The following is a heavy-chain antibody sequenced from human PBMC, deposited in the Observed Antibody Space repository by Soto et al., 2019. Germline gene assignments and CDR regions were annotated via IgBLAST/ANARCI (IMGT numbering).Heavy chain of an antibody. V-gene: IGHV4-59*01. Sequence: QVQLQESGPGLVKPSETLSLTCAVSGGSISSYYWSWIRQPPGKGLEWVGYIYYSGSSKYNPSLTSGVTISVDTSKNQFSLKLSSVTAADTAVYYCARREGQLAAFDIWGQGTLVTVSS. D-gene: IGHD6-13*01. CDR3: ARREGQLAAFDI. CDR1: GGSISSYY. CDR2: IYYSGSS. J-gene: IGHJ3*02.